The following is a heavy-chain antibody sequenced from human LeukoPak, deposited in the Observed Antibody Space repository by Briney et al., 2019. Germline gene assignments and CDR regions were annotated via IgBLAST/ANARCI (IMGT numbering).Heavy chain of an antibody. D-gene: IGHD3-3*01. Sequence: GASVKVSCKASGYTFTGYYMHWVRQAPGQGLEWMGWINPNSGGTNYAQKFQGRVTMTRDTSISTAYMELNRLRSDDTAVYYCARGLLITIFGVVSAPEFDYWGQGTLVTVSS. CDR3: ARGLLITIFGVVSAPEFDY. V-gene: IGHV1-2*02. J-gene: IGHJ4*02. CDR1: GYTFTGYY. CDR2: INPNSGGT.